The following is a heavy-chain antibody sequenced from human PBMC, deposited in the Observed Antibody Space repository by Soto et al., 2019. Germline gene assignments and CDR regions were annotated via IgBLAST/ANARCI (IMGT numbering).Heavy chain of an antibody. CDR1: RFTFSDYS. CDR2: ISTSGSTI. CDR3: AREGTRKGTYLFDS. J-gene: IGHJ4*02. Sequence: QVQLVESGGGLVKPGGSLRLSCAASRFTFSDYSMSWIRQAPGRGPEWVSYISTSGSTIFYADSVKARFTMSSDNTMSLLYLQMNSLRGQDAAIYYCAREGTRKGTYLFDSWGQGTLFTVSA. D-gene: IGHD1-1*01. V-gene: IGHV3-11*01.